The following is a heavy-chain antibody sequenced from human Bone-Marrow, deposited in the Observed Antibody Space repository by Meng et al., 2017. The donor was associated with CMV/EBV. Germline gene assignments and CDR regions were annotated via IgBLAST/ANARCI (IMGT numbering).Heavy chain of an antibody. CDR2: IYSGGST. J-gene: IGHJ6*04. D-gene: IGHD3-3*01. CDR3: ARGTIFDGYYYGMDV. CDR1: GFTVSRNY. Sequence: GESLKISCAASGFTVSRNYMSWVRQAPGKGLEWVSVIYSGGSTNYADSVKGRFTISRDNSKKTLYLQMNSLRAEDTAVYYCARGTIFDGYYYGMDVWGEATTATSSS. V-gene: IGHV3-53*01.